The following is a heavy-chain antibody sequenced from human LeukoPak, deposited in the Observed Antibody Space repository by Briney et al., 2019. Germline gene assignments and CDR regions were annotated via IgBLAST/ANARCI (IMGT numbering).Heavy chain of an antibody. CDR1: GGTFSSYA. Sequence: SVKVSCKASGGTFSSYAIRWVRQAPGQGLEWMGGIIPIFGTANYAQNFQGRVTITTDEHTSTAYMELSSLRSEDTAVYYCARVSDTLPPYYFDYWGQGTLVTVSS. D-gene: IGHD2-15*01. V-gene: IGHV1-69*05. CDR2: IIPIFGTA. CDR3: ARVSDTLPPYYFDY. J-gene: IGHJ4*02.